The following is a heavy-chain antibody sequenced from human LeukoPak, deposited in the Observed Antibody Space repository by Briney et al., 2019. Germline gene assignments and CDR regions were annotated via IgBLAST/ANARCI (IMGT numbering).Heavy chain of an antibody. J-gene: IGHJ5*02. CDR1: GGSFSGYY. Sequence: SETLSLTCAVYGGSFSGYYWSWIRQPPGKGLEWIGEINHSGSTNYSPSLKSRVTISVDTSKNQFSLKLSSVTAADTAVYYCARGRGCSGGSCLNWFDPWGQGTLVTVSS. CDR3: ARGRGCSGGSCLNWFDP. CDR2: INHSGST. D-gene: IGHD2-15*01. V-gene: IGHV4-34*01.